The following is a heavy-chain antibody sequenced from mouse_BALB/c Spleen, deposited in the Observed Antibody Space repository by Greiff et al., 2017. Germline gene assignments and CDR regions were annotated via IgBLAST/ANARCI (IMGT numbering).Heavy chain of an antibody. Sequence: EVKLVESGPGLVKPSQSLSLTCSVTGYSITSGYYWNWIRQFPGNKLEWMGYISYDGSNNYNPSLKNRISITRDTSKNQFFLKLNSVTTEDTATYYCARVDDRYDGFAYWGQGTLVTVSA. CDR1: GYSITSGYY. V-gene: IGHV3-6*02. D-gene: IGHD2-14*01. J-gene: IGHJ3*01. CDR2: ISYDGSN. CDR3: ARVDDRYDGFAY.